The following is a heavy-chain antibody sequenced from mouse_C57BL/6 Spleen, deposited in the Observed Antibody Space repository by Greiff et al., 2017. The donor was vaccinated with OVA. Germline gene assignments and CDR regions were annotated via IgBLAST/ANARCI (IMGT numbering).Heavy chain of an antibody. CDR1: GYTFTSYW. D-gene: IGHD2-3*01. Sequence: QVQLKQPGAELVRPGSSVKLSCKASGYTFTSYWMHWVKQRPIQGLEWIGNIDPSDSETHYNQKFKDKATLTVDKSSSTAYMQLSSLTSEDSAVYYCARKDGSSWFAYWGQGTLVTVSA. CDR2: IDPSDSET. J-gene: IGHJ3*01. CDR3: ARKDGSSWFAY. V-gene: IGHV1-52*01.